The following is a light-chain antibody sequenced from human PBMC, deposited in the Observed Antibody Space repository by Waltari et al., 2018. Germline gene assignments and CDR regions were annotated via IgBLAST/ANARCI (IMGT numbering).Light chain of an antibody. CDR1: TSNIGRNV. CDR2: NDN. Sequence: QSVLTQPPSASGTPGQRVIISCSGGTSNIGRNVVVWYQQFPGTAPKLRMYNDNQRHSGVPDRFSGSKSGTSASLAISELQSEDEADYYCAAWDDSLNGVLIAGGTKLTVL. J-gene: IGLJ2*01. V-gene: IGLV1-44*01. CDR3: AAWDDSLNGVL.